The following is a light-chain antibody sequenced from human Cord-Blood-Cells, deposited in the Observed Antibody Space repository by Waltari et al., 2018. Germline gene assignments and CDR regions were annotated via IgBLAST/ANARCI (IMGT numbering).Light chain of an antibody. CDR3: QAWDSSTVV. CDR2: QDS. J-gene: IGLJ2*01. CDR1: KLGDKY. V-gene: IGLV3-1*01. Sequence: SSELTQQPSVSVSPGPTASIPCSGDKLGDKYACWYQQKPGQSPVLVIYQDSKRPSGIPERFSGSNSGNTATLTISGTQAMDEADYYCQAWDSSTVVFGGGTKLTVL.